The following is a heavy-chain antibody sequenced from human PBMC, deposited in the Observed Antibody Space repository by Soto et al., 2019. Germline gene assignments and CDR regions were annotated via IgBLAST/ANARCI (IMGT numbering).Heavy chain of an antibody. CDR3: ARDRRRAAAGTRGAFDI. D-gene: IGHD6-13*01. J-gene: IGHJ3*02. Sequence: ASVKVSCKASGYTFTSYYMHWVRQAPGQGLEWMGIINPSGGSTSYAQKLQGRVTMTTDTSTSTAYMELRSLRSDDTAVYYCARDRRRAAAGTRGAFDIWGQGTMVTVSS. CDR1: GYTFTSYY. CDR2: INPSGGST. V-gene: IGHV1-46*01.